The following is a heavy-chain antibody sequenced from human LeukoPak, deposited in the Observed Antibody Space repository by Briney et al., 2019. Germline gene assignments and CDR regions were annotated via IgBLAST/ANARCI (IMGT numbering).Heavy chain of an antibody. D-gene: IGHD2-15*01. CDR2: INHSGST. V-gene: IGHV4-34*01. CDR3: ARGTCRSILLRYYFDY. J-gene: IGHJ4*02. CDR1: GGSFSGYY. Sequence: SETLSLTCAVYGGSFSGYYWSWIRQPPGKGLEWIGEINHSGSTNYNPSLKSRVTISVDTSKNQFSLKLSSVTAADTAVYYCARGTCRSILLRYYFDYWGQGTLVTVSS.